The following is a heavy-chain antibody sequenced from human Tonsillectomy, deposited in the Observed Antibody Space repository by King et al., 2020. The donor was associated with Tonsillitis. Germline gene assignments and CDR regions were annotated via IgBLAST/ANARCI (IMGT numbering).Heavy chain of an antibody. CDR3: ARVNGAFDI. CDR1: GYTFTSYW. J-gene: IGHJ3*02. CDR2: IDPSDSYT. V-gene: IGHV5-10-1*03. D-gene: IGHD2-8*01. Sequence: VQLVESGAEVKKPGESLRISCKGSGYTFTSYWISWVRQMPGKGLEWMGRIDPSDSYTKYSPSFQGHVTISADKSISTVYLQWSSLKASDSAMYYCARVNGAFDIWGQGTMVTVCS.